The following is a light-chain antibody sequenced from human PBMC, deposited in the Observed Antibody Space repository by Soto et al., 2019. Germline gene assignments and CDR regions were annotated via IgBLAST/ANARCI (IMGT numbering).Light chain of an antibody. CDR1: KNDIGVYHF. CDR2: EVF. Sequence: QSALTQPPSASGSPGQSVTISCTGTKNDIGVYHFVSWYQHPPGKAPRLIIYEVFQRPSGVLDRFSGSKHGITPSLTASGLQAAGEADYFCKSYAGSNTYVFGTGTKVNVL. CDR3: KSYAGSNTYV. J-gene: IGLJ1*01. V-gene: IGLV2-8*01.